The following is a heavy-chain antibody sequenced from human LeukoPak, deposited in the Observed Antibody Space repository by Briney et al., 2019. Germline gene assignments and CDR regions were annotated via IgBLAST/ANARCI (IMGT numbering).Heavy chain of an antibody. D-gene: IGHD3-22*01. CDR3: ARDSSGYQ. CDR2: IKEDGSEK. V-gene: IGHV3-7*01. CDR1: GFTFSNYW. Sequence: GGSLRLSCAASGFTFSNYWMGWVRQAPGKGLEWVANIKEDGSEKYYGDSVKGRFTISRDNAKNSLYLEMNSLRVEDTAVYYRARDSSGYQWGQGTLVTVSS. J-gene: IGHJ4*02.